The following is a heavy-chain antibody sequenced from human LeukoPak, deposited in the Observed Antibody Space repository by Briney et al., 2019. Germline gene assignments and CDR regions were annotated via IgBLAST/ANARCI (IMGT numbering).Heavy chain of an antibody. CDR1: GFTFSSYG. J-gene: IGHJ4*02. V-gene: IGHV3-30*18. Sequence: GGSLRLSCAASGFTFSSYGMHWVRQAPGKGLEWVAVVSYDGSNKYYADSVKGRFTISRDNSKNTLYLQMNSLRAEDTAVYYCAKPPGYCSGGSCYSGPNFDYWGQGTLVTVSS. D-gene: IGHD2-15*01. CDR3: AKPPGYCSGGSCYSGPNFDY. CDR2: VSYDGSNK.